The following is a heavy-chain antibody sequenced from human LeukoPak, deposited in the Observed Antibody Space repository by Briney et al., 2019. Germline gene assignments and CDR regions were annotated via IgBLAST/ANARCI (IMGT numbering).Heavy chain of an antibody. D-gene: IGHD6-19*01. V-gene: IGHV3-74*01. Sequence: PGGSLRLSCAASGFTFSSYWMHWVRQTPGKGLVWVSHINSDGSSTSYADSVKGRFTISRDNAKNTLYLQMNSLRVEDTAVYYCARLYSCGSPDHWGQGPLVTVSS. CDR2: INSDGSST. CDR1: GFTFSSYW. J-gene: IGHJ4*02. CDR3: ARLYSCGSPDH.